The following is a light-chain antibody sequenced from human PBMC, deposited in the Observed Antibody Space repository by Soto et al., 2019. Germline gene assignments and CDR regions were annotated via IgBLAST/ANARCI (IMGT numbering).Light chain of an antibody. Sequence: EIVLTQSPATLSLSPGERATLSCRASQSISTYLAWYQQRPGQAPRLLIYGASTRATGIPARFGGSGSGTEFTLTISSLQSEDFAVYYCQHHDSSPTWTFGQGTKVDIK. V-gene: IGKV3-15*01. J-gene: IGKJ1*01. CDR2: GAS. CDR3: QHHDSSPTWT. CDR1: QSISTY.